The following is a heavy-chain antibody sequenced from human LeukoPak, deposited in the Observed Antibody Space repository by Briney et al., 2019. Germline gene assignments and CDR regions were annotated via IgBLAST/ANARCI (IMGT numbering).Heavy chain of an antibody. D-gene: IGHD3-10*01. V-gene: IGHV4-39*01. CDR2: IYHTGNT. CDR1: GGSISSSNYY. Sequence: PSGTLSLTCTVSGGSISSSNYYRGWIRQPPGKGLEWIGGIYHTGNTHYNPSLKSRVTISVDTSKNQLSLRLSSATAADTALYYCILGGKLDYWGQGILVTVSS. CDR3: ILGGKLDY. J-gene: IGHJ4*02.